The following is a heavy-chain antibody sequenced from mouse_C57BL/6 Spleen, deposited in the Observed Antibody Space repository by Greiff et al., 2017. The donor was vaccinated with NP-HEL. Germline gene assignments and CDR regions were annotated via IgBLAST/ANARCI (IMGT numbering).Heavy chain of an antibody. D-gene: IGHD2-1*01. V-gene: IGHV1-80*01. J-gene: IGHJ1*03. CDR2: IYPGDGDT. Sequence: QVQLQQSGAELVKPGASVKISCKASGYAFSSYWMNWVKQRPGKGLEWIGQIYPGDGDTNYNGKFKGKATLTADKSSSTAYMQLSSLTSEDSAVYFCARSLYYGDWYFDVWGTVTTVTVSS. CDR1: GYAFSSYW. CDR3: ARSLYYGDWYFDV.